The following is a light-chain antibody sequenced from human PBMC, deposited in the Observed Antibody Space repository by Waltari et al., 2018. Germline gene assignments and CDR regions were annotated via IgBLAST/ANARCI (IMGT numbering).Light chain of an antibody. CDR3: QQYSSSVMYT. CDR1: QSVSRSR. Sequence: FLTQAPDTLSLSPGERATLSCRASQSVSRSRLAWYQHKPGQAPRLLMYAASTRATGIPDRFSGSGSGTDFSLSISRVEPEDFAVYYCQQYSSSVMYTFGQGTKLEIE. CDR2: AAS. J-gene: IGKJ2*01. V-gene: IGKV3-20*01.